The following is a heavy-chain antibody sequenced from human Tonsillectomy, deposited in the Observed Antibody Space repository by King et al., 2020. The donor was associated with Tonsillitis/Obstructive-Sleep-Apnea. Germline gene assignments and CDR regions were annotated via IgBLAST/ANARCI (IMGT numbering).Heavy chain of an antibody. Sequence: VQLVESGGGLVQPGGSLRLSCAASGFIFNSYEMNWVRQAPGKGLEWVSYISSSGSTIYYADSVKGRFTITRDNAKNSLFLQMNSLGAEDTDVYYCARASQLPEDFDYWGQGPLVTVSS. CDR3: ARASQLPEDFDY. CDR1: GFIFNSYE. J-gene: IGHJ4*02. CDR2: ISSSGSTI. D-gene: IGHD2-2*01. V-gene: IGHV3-48*03.